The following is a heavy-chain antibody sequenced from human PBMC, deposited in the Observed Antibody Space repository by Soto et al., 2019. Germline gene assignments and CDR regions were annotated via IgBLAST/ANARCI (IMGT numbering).Heavy chain of an antibody. Sequence: QVQLVQSGAEVKKPGASVKVSCKASGYTFTSYDINWVRQATGQGLEWMGWMNPNSNNTGYAQKFQGKVTMTTNTSINTAYMELSSLRSEDTAVYYCARDENRNPGESLKYWGQGTLVKVSS. CDR1: GYTFTSYD. D-gene: IGHD3-10*01. V-gene: IGHV1-8*01. J-gene: IGHJ4*02. CDR3: ARDENRNPGESLKY. CDR2: MNPNSNNT.